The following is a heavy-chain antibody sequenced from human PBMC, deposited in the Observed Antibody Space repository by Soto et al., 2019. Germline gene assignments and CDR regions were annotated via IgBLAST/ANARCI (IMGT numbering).Heavy chain of an antibody. J-gene: IGHJ4*02. Sequence: SVKVSCKASGGTFSSYPISWVRQAPGQGLEWMGRIIPILDITDYAQRFQGRVTITADKSTSTAYMELSSLSSDDTAVYYCARPTSTGTTSGYYFDYWGQGTLVTVSS. CDR1: GGTFSSYP. CDR2: IIPILDIT. CDR3: ARPTSTGTTSGYYFDY. D-gene: IGHD1-7*01. V-gene: IGHV1-69*02.